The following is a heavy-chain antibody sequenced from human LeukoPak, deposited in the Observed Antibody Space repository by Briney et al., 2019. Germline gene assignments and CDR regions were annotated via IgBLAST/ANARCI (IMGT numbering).Heavy chain of an antibody. CDR1: GFTFSSYA. D-gene: IGHD3-10*01. J-gene: IGHJ4*02. CDR2: ISYDGSNK. V-gene: IGHV3-30*04. Sequence: PGRSLRLSCAASGFTFSSYAMHWVRQAPGKGLEWVAVISYDGSNKYYADSVKGRFTISRDNSKNTLYLQMNSLRAEDTAVYYCASVNDGWFGPLDYWGQGTLVTVSS. CDR3: ASVNDGWFGPLDY.